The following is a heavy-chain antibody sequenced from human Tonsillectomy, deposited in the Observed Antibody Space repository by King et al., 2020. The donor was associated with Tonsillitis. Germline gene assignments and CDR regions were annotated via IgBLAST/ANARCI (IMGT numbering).Heavy chain of an antibody. CDR1: GFTFSSYA. D-gene: IGHD2-2*01. Sequence: VQLVESGGGVVQPGRSLRLSCAASGFTFSSYAMHWVRQAPGKGLEGVAVISYDGSNKYYADSVKGRFTISRDNSKNTLYLQMNSLRAEDTAVYYCARGKLPELVPAAPSVSNYYYSGMDVWGQRTTVTVSS. J-gene: IGHJ6*02. V-gene: IGHV3-30*04. CDR2: ISYDGSNK. CDR3: ARGKLPELVPAAPSVSNYYYSGMDV.